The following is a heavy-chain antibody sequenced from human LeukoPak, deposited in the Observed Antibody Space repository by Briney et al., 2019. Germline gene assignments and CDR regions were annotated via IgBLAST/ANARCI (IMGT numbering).Heavy chain of an antibody. Sequence: ASVKVSCKASGYTFTGYYMHWVRQAPGQGLEWKGCINPNSGGTNYAQKFQGRVSMTRDTAISTAYMELSRLRSDDTAVYYCARHTYYYGSGSYGWFDPWGQGTLVTVSS. CDR3: ARHTYYYGSGSYGWFDP. J-gene: IGHJ5*02. V-gene: IGHV1-2*02. D-gene: IGHD3-10*01. CDR1: GYTFTGYY. CDR2: INPNSGGT.